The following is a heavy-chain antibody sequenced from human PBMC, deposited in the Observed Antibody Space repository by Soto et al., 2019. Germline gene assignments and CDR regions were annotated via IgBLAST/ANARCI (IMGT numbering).Heavy chain of an antibody. D-gene: IGHD4-17*01. J-gene: IGHJ3*02. CDR2: IYPGDSGT. CDR1: GYSFTSYW. CDR3: ARLGPTAEVAFDI. V-gene: IGHV5-51*01. Sequence: GESLKISCKGSGYSFTSYWIVWVRQMPGKGLEWMGIIYPGDSGTRYSPSFQGQVTISADKSISTAYLQWSSLKASDTAMYYCARLGPTAEVAFDIWGQGTMVTVSS.